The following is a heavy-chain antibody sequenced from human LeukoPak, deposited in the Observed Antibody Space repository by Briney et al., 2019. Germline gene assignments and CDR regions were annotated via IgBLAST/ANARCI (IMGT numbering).Heavy chain of an antibody. CDR1: GFTLISYW. J-gene: IGHJ4*02. CDR2: INNDGVST. D-gene: IGHD5-12*01. CDR3: ARKPLSGGYGGTIDY. V-gene: IGHV3-74*01. Sequence: GSLRLSCATSGFTLISYWMHWVRQVPGKGLEWLSRINNDGVSTSYADSVKGRFTISRDNAKNTLYLRMNSLRAEDTAIYYCARKPLSGGYGGTIDYWGQGTLVTVSS.